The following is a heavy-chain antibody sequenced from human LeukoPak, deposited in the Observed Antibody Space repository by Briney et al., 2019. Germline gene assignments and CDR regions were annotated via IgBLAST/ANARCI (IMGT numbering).Heavy chain of an antibody. CDR1: GFTFSTYA. Sequence: GGSLRLSCAASGFTFSTYAISWVRQAPGKGLEWVSSISSSGDYIFYADSVKGRFTISRDNAKNSLFLQLNSLRAEDTAVYYCATRGSAWYSDYWGQGTLVTVSS. J-gene: IGHJ4*02. V-gene: IGHV3-21*01. D-gene: IGHD6-19*01. CDR3: ATRGSAWYSDY. CDR2: ISSSGDYI.